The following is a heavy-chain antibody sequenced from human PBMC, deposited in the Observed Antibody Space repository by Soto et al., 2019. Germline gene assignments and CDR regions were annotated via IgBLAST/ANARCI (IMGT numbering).Heavy chain of an antibody. Sequence: GGSLRLSCAASGFTFSSYVMHWVRQAPGKGLEWVAVISYDGSNKYYAGSVKGRFTISRDNSKSTLYLQMNSLRAEDTAVYYCAKIFRYGDPEYWGQGALVTVSS. V-gene: IGHV3-30-3*02. CDR2: ISYDGSNK. D-gene: IGHD2-21*02. J-gene: IGHJ4*02. CDR1: GFTFSSYV. CDR3: AKIFRYGDPEY.